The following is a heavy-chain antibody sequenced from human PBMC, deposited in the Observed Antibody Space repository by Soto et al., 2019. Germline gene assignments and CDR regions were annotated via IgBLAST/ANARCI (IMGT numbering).Heavy chain of an antibody. D-gene: IGHD6-19*01. J-gene: IGHJ1*01. V-gene: IGHV3-21*01. CDR1: GFTFSSYS. CDR2: ISSSSSYI. CDR3: ARDLGIAVADTEYFQH. Sequence: PGGSLRLSCAASGFTFSSYSMNWVRQAPGKGLEWVSSISSSSSYIYYADSVKGRFTISRDNAKNSLYLQMDGLRAGDTAVYYCARDLGIAVADTEYFQHWGQGTLVTVSS.